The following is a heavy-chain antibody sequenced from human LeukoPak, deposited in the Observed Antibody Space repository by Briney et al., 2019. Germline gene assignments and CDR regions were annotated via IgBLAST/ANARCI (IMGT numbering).Heavy chain of an antibody. V-gene: IGHV3-64D*06. J-gene: IGHJ4*02. CDR1: GFTFSSYA. D-gene: IGHD5-12*01. Sequence: GGSLRLSCSASGFTFSSYAMHWVRQAPGKGLEYGSAISSNGGSTYYADSVKGRFTISRDNSKNKLYLQMSSLRAEDTAVYYCVRDIVATGYWGQGTLVTVSS. CDR3: VRDIVATGY. CDR2: ISSNGGST.